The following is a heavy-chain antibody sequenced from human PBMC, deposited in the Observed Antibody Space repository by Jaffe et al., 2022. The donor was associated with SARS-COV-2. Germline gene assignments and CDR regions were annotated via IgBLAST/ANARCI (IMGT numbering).Heavy chain of an antibody. CDR1: GYMFSYHG. D-gene: IGHD2-2*01. V-gene: IGHV1-18*01. CDR2: ISAYTGNT. J-gene: IGHJ4*02. Sequence: QVQLVQSGAEVKKPGASVKVSCKASGYMFSYHGISWMRQAPGQGPEWMGWISAYTGNTHYAQKFQGRVTMTTDTSTSTAYMELRSLRSDDTAAYYCARDVRERVVVAGSAHDHWGQGTLVTVSS. CDR3: ARDVRERVVVAGSAHDH.